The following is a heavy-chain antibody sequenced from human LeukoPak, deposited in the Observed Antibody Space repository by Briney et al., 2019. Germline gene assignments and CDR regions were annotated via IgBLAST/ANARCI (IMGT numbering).Heavy chain of an antibody. V-gene: IGHV4-61*05. CDR1: GGSISGSSYY. CDR3: ARVKRKYQLLKPLHETPSHYFDY. CDR2: IYYSGST. J-gene: IGHJ4*02. D-gene: IGHD2-2*01. Sequence: ASETLSLTCTVSGGSISGSSYYWGWIRQPPGKGLEWIGYIYYSGSTNYNPSLKSRVTISVDTSKNQFSLKLSSVTAADTAVYYCARVKRKYQLLKPLHETPSHYFDYWGQGTLVTVSS.